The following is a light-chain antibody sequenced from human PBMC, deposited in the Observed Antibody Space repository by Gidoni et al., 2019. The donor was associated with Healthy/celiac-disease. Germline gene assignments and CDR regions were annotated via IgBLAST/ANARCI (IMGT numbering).Light chain of an antibody. CDR2: QDS. V-gene: IGLV3-1*01. J-gene: IGLJ3*02. CDR1: KLGDKY. CDR3: QAWDSSTAWV. Sequence: SYVLTQPPSVSVSPGQTASITCSGDKLGDKYACWYQQKPGQSPVLVIYQDSKRPSGIPERFSGSNSGYTATLTISGTQAMDEADYYCQAWDSSTAWVFGGGTKLTVL.